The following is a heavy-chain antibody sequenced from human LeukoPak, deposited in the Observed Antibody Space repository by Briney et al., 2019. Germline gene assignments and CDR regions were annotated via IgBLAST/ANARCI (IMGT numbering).Heavy chain of an antibody. CDR2: INPNSGGT. D-gene: IGHD3-10*01. Sequence: ASVKVSCKASGYTFTGYYMHWVRQAPGQGLEWMGWINPNSGGTNYAQKFQGRVTMTRDTSISTAYMELSRLRSDDTAVYYCARVRHYYSSGSYPDYYYGMDVWGQGTTVTVSS. CDR1: GYTFTGYY. V-gene: IGHV1-2*02. J-gene: IGHJ6*02. CDR3: ARVRHYYSSGSYPDYYYGMDV.